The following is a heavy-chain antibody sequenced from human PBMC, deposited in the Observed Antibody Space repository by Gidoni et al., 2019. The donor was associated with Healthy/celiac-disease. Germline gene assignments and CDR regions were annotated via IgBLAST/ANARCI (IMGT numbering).Heavy chain of an antibody. J-gene: IGHJ4*02. V-gene: IGHV3-21*01. CDR1: GFTFSSYS. CDR3: ARGANGYSYGGY. CDR2: ISSSSSYI. Sequence: EVQLVESGGGLVKPGGSLRLSCAASGFTFSSYSMNWVRQAPGKGLEWVSSISSSSSYIYYADSVKGRFTISRDNAKNSLYLQMNSLRAEDTAVYYCARGANGYSYGGYWGQGTLVTVSS. D-gene: IGHD5-18*01.